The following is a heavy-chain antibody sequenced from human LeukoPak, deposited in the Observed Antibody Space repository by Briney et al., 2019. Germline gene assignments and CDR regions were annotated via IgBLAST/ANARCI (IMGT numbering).Heavy chain of an antibody. CDR1: GFTYSSYA. J-gene: IGHJ4*02. Sequence: GGSLRLSCAASGFTYSSYAMHWVRQAPGKGLEWVAVISYDGSNKYYADSVKGRFTISRDNSKNTLYLQMNSLRAEDTAVYYCARDLDYWGQGTLVTVSS. CDR3: ARDLDY. V-gene: IGHV3-30-3*01. CDR2: ISYDGSNK.